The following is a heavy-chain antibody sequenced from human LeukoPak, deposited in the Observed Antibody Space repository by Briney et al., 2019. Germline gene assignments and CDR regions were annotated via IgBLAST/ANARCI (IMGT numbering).Heavy chain of an antibody. Sequence: RASVKVSCKASGYTFTSYGTSWVRQAPGQGLEWMGWISAYNGNTNYAQKLQGRVTMTTDTSTSTAYMELRSLRSDDTAVYYCARAPSFILYSGGSDYWGQGTLVTVSS. J-gene: IGHJ4*02. V-gene: IGHV1-18*01. CDR2: ISAYNGNT. CDR3: ARAPSFILYSGGSDY. D-gene: IGHD6-19*01. CDR1: GYTFTSYG.